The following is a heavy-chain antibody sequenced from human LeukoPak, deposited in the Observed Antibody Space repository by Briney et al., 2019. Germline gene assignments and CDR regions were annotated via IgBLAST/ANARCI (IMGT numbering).Heavy chain of an antibody. CDR3: ARGMMPDWFDL. CDR1: GGSINNYY. J-gene: IGHJ5*02. D-gene: IGHD2-2*01. CDR2: IFEIGNT. V-gene: IGHV4-59*01. Sequence: PSETLSLTCSVSGGSINNYYWTWIRQPPGKGLEWVGYIFEIGNTNYNPSLKSRVTVSLETSKNQFSLRLNSVTAADTAVYYCARGMMPDWFDLWGQGTLVTVSS.